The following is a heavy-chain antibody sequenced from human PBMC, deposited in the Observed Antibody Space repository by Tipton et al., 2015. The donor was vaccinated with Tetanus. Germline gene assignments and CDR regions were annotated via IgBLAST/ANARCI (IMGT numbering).Heavy chain of an antibody. D-gene: IGHD3-10*01. J-gene: IGHJ4*02. CDR1: GFTFSSYG. CDR2: IWYDGRNK. Sequence: SLRLSCAASGFTFSSYGMHWVRQAPGKGLEWVAVIWYDGRNKYYADPVKGRFTISRDNSKNTLYLQMNSLRAEDTAVYYCARGGGYYGSGSYYFDYWGQGTLVTVSS. CDR3: ARGGGYYGSGSYYFDY. V-gene: IGHV3-33*01.